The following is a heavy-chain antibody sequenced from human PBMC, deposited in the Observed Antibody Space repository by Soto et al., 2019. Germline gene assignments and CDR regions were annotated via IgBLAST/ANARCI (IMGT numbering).Heavy chain of an antibody. CDR1: GFTFDDYA. CDR3: EKNIYGEQPVQVDY. D-gene: IGHD6-6*01. CDR2: ISWNSGSI. V-gene: IGHV3-9*01. J-gene: IGHJ4*02. Sequence: PGGSLRLSCAASGFTFDDYAMHWVRQAPGKGLEWVSGISWNSGSIGYADSVKGRFTISRDNAKNSLYLQMNSLRAEDTALYNCEKNIYGEQPVQVDYWGQETLVTVSS.